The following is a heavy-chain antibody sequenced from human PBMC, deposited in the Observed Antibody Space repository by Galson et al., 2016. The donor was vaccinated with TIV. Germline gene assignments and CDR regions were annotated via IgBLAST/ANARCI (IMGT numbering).Heavy chain of an antibody. CDR3: VKVRWELLPRGAFDI. J-gene: IGHJ3*02. D-gene: IGHD1-26*01. Sequence: SLRLSCAASGFTFSSYAMSWVRQAPGKGLEWVSGISSSGGSTYYPDSVKGRFTISRDNSKKTLDLQMNSLRAEDTAVYYCVKVRWELLPRGAFDIWGQRTKVTVSS. CDR2: ISSSGGST. V-gene: IGHV3-23*01. CDR1: GFTFSSYA.